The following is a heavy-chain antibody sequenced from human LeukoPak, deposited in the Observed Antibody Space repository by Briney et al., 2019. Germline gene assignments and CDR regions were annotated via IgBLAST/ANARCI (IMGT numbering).Heavy chain of an antibody. J-gene: IGHJ4*02. D-gene: IGHD3-22*01. CDR3: ARVGGSGFRYDYFDY. CDR2: LSSSSSSI. Sequence: GGSLRLSCAASGFTFSSYSMNWVRQAPGKGLEWVSYLSSSSSSIYYADSVKGRFTISRDNAKNSLFLQMNSLSDEDTALYYCARVGGSGFRYDYFDYWGQGTLVTVSS. V-gene: IGHV3-48*02. CDR1: GFTFSSYS.